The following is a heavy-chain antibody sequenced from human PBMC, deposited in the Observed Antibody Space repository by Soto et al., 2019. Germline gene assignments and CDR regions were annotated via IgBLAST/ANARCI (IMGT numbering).Heavy chain of an antibody. V-gene: IGHV1-46*01. CDR2: INPSGGST. J-gene: IGHJ6*02. D-gene: IGHD5-18*01. Sequence: ASVKVSCKASGYTFTSYYMHWLRQAPGQGLEWMGIINPSGGSTSYAQKFQGRVTMTRDTSTGTVYMELSSLRSEDTAVYYCARVVNTAMVLNYYYYYGMDVWGRGTTVTVSS. CDR3: ARVVNTAMVLNYYYYYGMDV. CDR1: GYTFTSYY.